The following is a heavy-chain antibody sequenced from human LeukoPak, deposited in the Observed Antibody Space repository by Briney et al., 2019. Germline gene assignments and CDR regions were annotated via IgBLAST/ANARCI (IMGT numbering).Heavy chain of an antibody. V-gene: IGHV1-8*01. J-gene: IGHJ6*03. CDR3: AAYARPHYYYYMDV. Sequence: VASVKVSCKASGNTFTSYDINWVRQATRQGLEWMGWMNPNSGNTGYAQKFQGRVTMTKNTSISTAYMELSSLRSEDTAVYYCAAYARPHYYYYMDVWGKGTTVTVSS. CDR1: GNTFTSYD. CDR2: MNPNSGNT. D-gene: IGHD6-6*01.